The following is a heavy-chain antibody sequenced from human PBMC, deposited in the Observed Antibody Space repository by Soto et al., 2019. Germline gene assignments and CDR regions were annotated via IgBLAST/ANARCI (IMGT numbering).Heavy chain of an antibody. CDR3: ARMVRLVGATYYFDY. J-gene: IGHJ4*02. Sequence: QVTLKESGPVLVKPTETLTLTCSVSGFSLSDARMAVSWIRQPPGKSLEWLAHIYSNDEKSYSTSLQRRVSIYRETSKSQVVLTMTNLDPVDTATYYCARMVRLVGATYYFDYWGPGSLVTVPS. V-gene: IGHV2-26*01. D-gene: IGHD1-26*01. CDR1: GFSLSDARMA. CDR2: IYSNDEK.